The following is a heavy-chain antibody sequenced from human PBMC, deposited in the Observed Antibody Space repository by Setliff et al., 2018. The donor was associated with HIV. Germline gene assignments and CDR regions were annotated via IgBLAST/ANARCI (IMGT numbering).Heavy chain of an antibody. V-gene: IGHV3-21*01. CDR1: GFTLSTYS. CDR3: ARDVSWRVRTYIDY. CDR2: ISSSSRSK. D-gene: IGHD3-3*01. Sequence: GGSLRLSCEASGFTLSTYSMNWVRQAPGKGLEWVSSISSSSRSKYYADSVKGRFTISRDNAKNSLYLQMNSLTAGDTAVYYCARDVSWRVRTYIDYWGQGALVTVSS. J-gene: IGHJ4*02.